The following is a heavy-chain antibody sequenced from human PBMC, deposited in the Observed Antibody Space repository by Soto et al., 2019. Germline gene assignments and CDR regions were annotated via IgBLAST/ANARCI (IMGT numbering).Heavy chain of an antibody. D-gene: IGHD2-21*02. Sequence: QVQLVESGGGVVQPGRSLRLSCAASGFTFSSYGMHWVRQAPGKGLEWVAVIWYDGSDKYYADSVKGRFTISRDNSQTPLNXQMNSLRAEDTAVYYCAREGRPVVTAPQPYWYFDLWGRGTLVTVSS. V-gene: IGHV3-33*01. CDR3: AREGRPVVTAPQPYWYFDL. J-gene: IGHJ2*01. CDR1: GFTFSSYG. CDR2: IWYDGSDK.